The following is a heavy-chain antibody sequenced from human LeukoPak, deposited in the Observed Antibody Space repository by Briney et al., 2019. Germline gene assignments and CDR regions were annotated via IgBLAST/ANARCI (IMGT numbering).Heavy chain of an antibody. D-gene: IGHD2-2*01. CDR1: GGSVSSNY. V-gene: IGHV4-59*02. CDR2: IYYSGTT. J-gene: IGHJ4*02. CDR3: ARIQSSSSPFDY. Sequence: PSETLSLTCTVSGGSVSSNYWSWIRQPPRKGLEWIGYIYYSGTTTYNPSLESRFTISVDTSKNQFSLRLSSVTAADTAVYYCARIQSSSSPFDYWGQGTLVTVSS.